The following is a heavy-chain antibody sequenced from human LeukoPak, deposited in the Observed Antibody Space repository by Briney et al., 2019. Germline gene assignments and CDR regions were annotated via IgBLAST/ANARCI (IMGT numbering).Heavy chain of an antibody. CDR3: AIEQIDY. V-gene: IGHV3-30-3*01. CDR1: GFTFSSYA. Sequence: QPGRSLRLSCAASGFTFSSYAMHWVRQAPGKGLEWVAVISYDGSNKYYADSVKGRFTISRDNSKNTLYLQMNSLRAEDTAVYYCAIEQIDYWGQGTLVTVSS. CDR2: ISYDGSNK. J-gene: IGHJ4*02.